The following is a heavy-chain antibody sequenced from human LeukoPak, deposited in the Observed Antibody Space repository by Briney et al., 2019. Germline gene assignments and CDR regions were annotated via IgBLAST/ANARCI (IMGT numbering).Heavy chain of an antibody. CDR2: INHSGST. CDR1: GGSFNYYY. D-gene: IGHD1-26*01. CDR3: ARDRRWELLHAFDI. J-gene: IGHJ3*02. Sequence: SETLSLTCAVYGGSFNYYYWSWISQPPGKGLEWIGEINHSGSTNYNPSLKSRVTISVDTSNNQFSLKLSSVTAADTAVYYCARDRRWELLHAFDIWGQGTMVTVSS. V-gene: IGHV4-34*01.